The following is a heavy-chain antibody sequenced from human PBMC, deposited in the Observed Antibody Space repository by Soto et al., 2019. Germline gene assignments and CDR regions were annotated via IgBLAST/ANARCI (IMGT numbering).Heavy chain of an antibody. D-gene: IGHD3-22*01. Sequence: PSETLSLTCTVSGGSISSYYWSWIRQPPGKGLEWIGYIYYSGSTNYNPSLKSRVTISVDTSKNQFSLKLSSVTAADTAVYYCARTGHDSSGYYYDYYYGMDVWGQGTTVTVS. CDR3: ARTGHDSSGYYYDYYYGMDV. CDR2: IYYSGST. J-gene: IGHJ6*02. CDR1: GGSISSYY. V-gene: IGHV4-59*01.